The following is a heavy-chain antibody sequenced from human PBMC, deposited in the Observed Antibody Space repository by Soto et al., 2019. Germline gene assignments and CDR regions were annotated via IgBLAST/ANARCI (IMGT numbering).Heavy chain of an antibody. V-gene: IGHV1-8*01. CDR2: MNPNSGNT. D-gene: IGHD2-8*02. CDR1: GYTFTSYD. J-gene: IGHJ6*03. Sequence: ASVKVSCKASGYTFTSYDVNWVRQATGQGLEWMGWMNPNSGNTGYAQKFQGRVTMTRNTSISTAYMELSSLRSEDTAVYYCACARLLGNADRAYYYYYMDVWGKGTTVTVSS. CDR3: ACARLLGNADRAYYYYYMDV.